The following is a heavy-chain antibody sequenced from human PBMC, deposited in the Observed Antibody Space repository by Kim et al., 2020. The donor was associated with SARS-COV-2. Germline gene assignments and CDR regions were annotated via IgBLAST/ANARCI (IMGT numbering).Heavy chain of an antibody. V-gene: IGHV3-30*04. CDR1: GFTFSSYA. D-gene: IGHD2-2*02. J-gene: IGHJ6*02. Sequence: GGSLRLSCAASGFTFSSYAMHWVRQAPGKGLEWVAVISYDGSNKYYADSVKGRFTISRDNSKNTLYLQMNSLRAEDTAVYYCARDLSPLYLYGTHLAGYGMDVWGQGTTVTVSS. CDR2: ISYDGSNK. CDR3: ARDLSPLYLYGTHLAGYGMDV.